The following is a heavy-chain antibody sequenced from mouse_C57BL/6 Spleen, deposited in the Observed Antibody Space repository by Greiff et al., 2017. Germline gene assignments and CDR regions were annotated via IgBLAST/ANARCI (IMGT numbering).Heavy chain of an antibody. CDR1: GYTFTSYW. J-gene: IGHJ4*01. CDR2: IHPYSGST. V-gene: IGHV1-64*01. CDR3: ARGVYYGSSYEYYAMDY. Sequence: QVQLQQPGAELVKPGASVKLSCKASGYTFTSYWMHWVKQRPGQGLEWIGMIHPYSGSTNYNEKFKSKATLTVDKSSSTAYMQLSSLPSGDSAVYDCARGVYYGSSYEYYAMDYGGQGTSVTVSA. D-gene: IGHD1-1*01.